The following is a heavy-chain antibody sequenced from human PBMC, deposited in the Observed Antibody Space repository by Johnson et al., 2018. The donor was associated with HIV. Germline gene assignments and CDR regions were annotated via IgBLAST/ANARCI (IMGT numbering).Heavy chain of an antibody. CDR3: ALGGSWYAFDI. CDR1: GFTVSSNY. D-gene: IGHD2-15*01. J-gene: IGHJ3*02. Sequence: VQLVESGGGLIQPGGSLRLSCAASGFTVSSNYMSWVRQAPGKGLEWVSVIYSGGSTYYADSVKGRFTIYRDNSKHTLYLQMNSLRADDNAVYYCALGGSWYAFDIWGQGTVVTVSS. V-gene: IGHV3-53*01. CDR2: IYSGGST.